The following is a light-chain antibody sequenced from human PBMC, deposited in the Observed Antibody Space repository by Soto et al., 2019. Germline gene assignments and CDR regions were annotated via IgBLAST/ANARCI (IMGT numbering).Light chain of an antibody. CDR3: QNYSGVPVT. J-gene: IGKJ5*01. V-gene: IGKV1-27*01. Sequence: IQMTQSPSSLSASVGDRVTITCRASQDINKYLAWYQQRPGTVPKLLIYSASTLNSGVPSRFSGSRSGTDFPLTSSSLQPEDVATYYCQNYSGVPVTFGQGTRLEIK. CDR1: QDINKY. CDR2: SAS.